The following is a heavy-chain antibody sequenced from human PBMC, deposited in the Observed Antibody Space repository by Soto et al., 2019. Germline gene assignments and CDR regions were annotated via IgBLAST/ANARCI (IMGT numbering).Heavy chain of an antibody. CDR1: GYTFTGYY. CDR3: ARGSEYDIFTGYSRGDNWFDP. J-gene: IGHJ5*02. Sequence: QVQLVQSGAEVKKPGASVKVSCKASGYTFTGYYMHWVRQAPGQGLERMGWINPNSGGTNYAQNFQGRGTMTRDTSISTDYMELSRLRSDDTAVYYCARGSEYDIFTGYSRGDNWFDPWGQGTLVTVSS. CDR2: INPNSGGT. V-gene: IGHV1-2*02. D-gene: IGHD3-9*01.